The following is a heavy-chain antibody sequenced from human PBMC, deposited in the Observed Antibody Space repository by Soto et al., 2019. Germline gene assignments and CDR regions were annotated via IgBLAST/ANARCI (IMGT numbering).Heavy chain of an antibody. CDR2: ISGSGGNT. V-gene: IGHV3-23*01. CDR3: ARGWNRRLDY. Sequence: GGSLRLSCAVSGFTFSSYAMSWVRQAPGKGLEWVSAISGSGGNTYYADSVKGRSTTSRDNSKNTLFLQMSSLGVEDTAVYFCARGWNRRLDYWGQGILVTVSS. D-gene: IGHD1-1*01. CDR1: GFTFSSYA. J-gene: IGHJ4*02.